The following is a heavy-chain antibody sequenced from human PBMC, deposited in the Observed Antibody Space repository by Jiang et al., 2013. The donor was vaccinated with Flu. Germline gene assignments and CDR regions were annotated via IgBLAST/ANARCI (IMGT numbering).Heavy chain of an antibody. Sequence: QTLSLTCAISGDSVSSDGVAWNWIRQSPSRGLEWLGRTFFRSNWYNDYAVSVKSRVTIKPDTSKNQFSLQLNSVTPEDTAVYFCARTPTNYYGSGSYLYYYHGMDVWGQGTTVTVSS. J-gene: IGHJ6*02. CDR3: ARTPTNYYGSGSYLYYYHGMDV. V-gene: IGHV6-1*01. D-gene: IGHD3-10*01. CDR1: GDSVSSDGVA. CDR2: TFFRSNWYN.